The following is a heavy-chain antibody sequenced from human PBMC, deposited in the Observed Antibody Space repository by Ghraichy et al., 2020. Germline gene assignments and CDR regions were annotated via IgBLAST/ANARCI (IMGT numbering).Heavy chain of an antibody. Sequence: GGSLRLSCAASGFTFSSYAMSWVRQAPGKGLEWVSAISGSGGSTYYADSVKGRFTISRDNSNNTLYLQMNSLRAEDTAVYYCASPPYSSGPGYSMGVWCQGTTVT. D-gene: IGHD6-19*01. CDR1: GFTFSSYA. CDR3: ASPPYSSGPGYSMGV. V-gene: IGHV3-23*01. CDR2: ISGSGGST. J-gene: IGHJ6*02.